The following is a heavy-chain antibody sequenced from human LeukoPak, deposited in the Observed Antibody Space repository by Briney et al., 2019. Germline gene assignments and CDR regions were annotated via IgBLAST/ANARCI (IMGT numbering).Heavy chain of an antibody. J-gene: IGHJ4*02. CDR1: GFTFNNYA. D-gene: IGHD1-26*01. V-gene: IGHV3-23*01. Sequence: GRSLRLSCAASGFTFNNYAMSWVRQAPGKGLEWVSVSSGGGNRTYYADSVKGRFTISRDNSKNTLSMKMNSLRAEDKAVYYCAKALGGSYYGDRGFDYWGQGTLVTVSS. CDR3: AKALGGSYYGDRGFDY. CDR2: SSGGGNRT.